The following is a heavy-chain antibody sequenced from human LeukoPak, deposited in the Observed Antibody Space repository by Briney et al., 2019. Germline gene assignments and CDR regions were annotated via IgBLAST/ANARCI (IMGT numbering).Heavy chain of an antibody. CDR3: ARGGGLPTTSDY. V-gene: IGHV4-61*01. J-gene: IGHJ4*02. Sequence: SETLSLTCTASGGSVSSGSYYWSWIRQPPGKGLEWIGYIYYSGSTNYNPSLKSRVTISVDTSKNQFSLKLSSVTAADTAVYYCARGGGLPTTSDYWGQGTLVTVSS. CDR2: IYYSGST. CDR1: GGSVSSGSYY. D-gene: IGHD1-14*01.